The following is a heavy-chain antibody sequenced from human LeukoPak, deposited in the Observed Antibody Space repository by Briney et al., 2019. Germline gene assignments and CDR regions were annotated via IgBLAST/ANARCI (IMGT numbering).Heavy chain of an antibody. Sequence: ASVNVSCKASGYTFTGYYIHWVRQAPGQRLEWMGWINPKSGGTNYAQRFQGSITMTRDTSISTAYMELSRLRSDDTAVYYCATTRLYYYDSSGPDAFDLWGQGTMVTVSS. V-gene: IGHV1-2*02. D-gene: IGHD3-22*01. CDR3: ATTRLYYYDSSGPDAFDL. CDR1: GYTFTGYY. J-gene: IGHJ3*01. CDR2: INPKSGGT.